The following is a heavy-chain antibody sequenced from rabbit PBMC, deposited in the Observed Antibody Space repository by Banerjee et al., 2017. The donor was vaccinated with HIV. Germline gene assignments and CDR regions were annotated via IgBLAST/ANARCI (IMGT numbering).Heavy chain of an antibody. Sequence: EQLEESGGGLVKPEGSLTLTCKASGVSFSDKDVMCWVRQAPGKGLEWISCIAGSSSGFTYSATWATGRFTISKTSSTTVTLQMTSLTVADTATYFCARVGGVGVYGYATLWGQGTLVTVS. CDR1: GVSFSDKDV. V-gene: IGHV1S45*01. J-gene: IGHJ3*01. D-gene: IGHD6-1*01. CDR3: ARVGGVGVYGYATL. CDR2: IAGSSSGFT.